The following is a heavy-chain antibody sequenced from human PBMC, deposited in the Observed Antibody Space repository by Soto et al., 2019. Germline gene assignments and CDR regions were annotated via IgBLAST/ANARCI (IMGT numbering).Heavy chain of an antibody. Sequence: PGESLKISCTGVGYSFTSYWIGWVRQMPGKGLEWMGIIYPGDSDTRYSPSFQGQVTISADKSITTAYLQWGSLKASDTAMYYCARGYCTTTICDPWFDPWGQGTLVT. D-gene: IGHD2-2*01. J-gene: IGHJ5*02. V-gene: IGHV5-51*01. CDR3: ARGYCTTTICDPWFDP. CDR1: GYSFTSYW. CDR2: IYPGDSDT.